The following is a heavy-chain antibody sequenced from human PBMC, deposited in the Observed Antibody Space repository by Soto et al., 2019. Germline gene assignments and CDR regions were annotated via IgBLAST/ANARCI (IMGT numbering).Heavy chain of an antibody. V-gene: IGHV3-64*01. CDR2: ISSNGGST. CDR1: GFTFSSYA. J-gene: IGHJ3*02. CDR3: ARDQREYSSSSGAFDI. Sequence: GGSLRLSCAASGFTFSSYAMHWVRQAPGKGLEYVSAISSNGGSTYYANSVKGRFTISRDNSKNTLYLQMGSLRAEDMAVYYCARDQREYSSSSGAFDIWGQGTMVTVSS. D-gene: IGHD6-6*01.